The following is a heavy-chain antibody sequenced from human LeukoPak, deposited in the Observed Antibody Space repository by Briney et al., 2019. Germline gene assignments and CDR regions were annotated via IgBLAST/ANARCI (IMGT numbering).Heavy chain of an antibody. CDR3: AKELTRPNRPVAGLNY. J-gene: IGHJ4*02. D-gene: IGHD6-19*01. CDR2: ISYDGSNK. Sequence: GGSLRLSCAATGFTFSNYAIHWGRQAPGKGLEWVAIISYDGSNKYYPDSVKGRFTISRDDSKNTLYLQMNSLRTEDTAVYYCAKELTRPNRPVAGLNYWGQGTLVTVSS. V-gene: IGHV3-30*18. CDR1: GFTFSNYA.